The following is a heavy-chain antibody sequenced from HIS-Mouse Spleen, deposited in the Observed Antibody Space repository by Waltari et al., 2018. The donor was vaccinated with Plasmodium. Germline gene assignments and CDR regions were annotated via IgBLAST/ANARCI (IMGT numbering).Heavy chain of an antibody. CDR2: IYYSGSN. J-gene: IGHJ4*02. V-gene: IGHV4-39*07. D-gene: IGHD1-7*01. CDR1: GGSISSSSYY. Sequence: QLQLQESGPGLVKPSETLSLTCTVSGGSISSSSYYWGWIRQPPGKGLEWIGSIYYSGSNYYNPSLKSRVTIAVDTSKNKFSLKLSSVTAADTAVYYCARDRITGTSYFDYWDQGTLVTVSS. CDR3: ARDRITGTSYFDY.